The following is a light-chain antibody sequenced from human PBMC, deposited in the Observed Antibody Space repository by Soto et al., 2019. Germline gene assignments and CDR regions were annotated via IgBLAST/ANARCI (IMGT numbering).Light chain of an antibody. Sequence: EIVLTQSPGTLSLSPGERATLSCRASQSVNNNYLAWYQQKRGQAPRLLVNGASTSATGIPDRFSGSVSGTDFTLTISRLEPEDFAVYYCQQYGRSLTFGGGTKVEIK. CDR3: QQYGRSLT. CDR1: QSVNNNY. V-gene: IGKV3-20*01. J-gene: IGKJ4*01. CDR2: GAS.